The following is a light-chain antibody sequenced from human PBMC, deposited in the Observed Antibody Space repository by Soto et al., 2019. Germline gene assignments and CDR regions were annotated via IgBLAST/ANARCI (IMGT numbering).Light chain of an antibody. J-gene: IGLJ2*01. CDR3: QSYDSSLSGYLI. CDR1: SSNIGADFE. CDR2: TNI. Sequence: QSVLTQPPPVSGAPGQRVTISCTGSSSNIGADFEVHWYQQRPGTAPKLLIYTNINRPSGVPDRFSGSRSGTSASLAITGLQAEDEADYYCQSYDSSLSGYLIFGGGTKVTVL. V-gene: IGLV1-40*01.